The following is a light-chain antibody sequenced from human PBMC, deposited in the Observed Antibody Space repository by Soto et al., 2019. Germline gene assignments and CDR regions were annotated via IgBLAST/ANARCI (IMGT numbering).Light chain of an antibody. J-gene: IGKJ2*01. Sequence: VPMTQSPSTLSASVGDRVIITCRASQNINNWLAWYQQKPGQPPKLMIYKASILEGGVPSSFSGSGSGTEFTLTISSLQPDDFATYFCQQYDSHPYTFGQGTNLEIK. CDR1: QNINNW. CDR3: QQYDSHPYT. CDR2: KAS. V-gene: IGKV1-5*03.